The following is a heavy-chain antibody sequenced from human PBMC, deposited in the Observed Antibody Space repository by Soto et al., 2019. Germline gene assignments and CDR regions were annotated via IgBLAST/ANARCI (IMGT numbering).Heavy chain of an antibody. CDR2: IKSFSDGETT. V-gene: IGHV3-15*01. Sequence: EVQLVESGGGLVKPGGPLTLSCEGSGFTLRNAWMSWVRQAPGKGLEWVGGIKSFSDGETTNYAAPVKGRFTISRDDSKNTLYLRMSSLKSEDTAVYYCTTSRIHWFGEYTFAMDVWGQGTTVTVSS. D-gene: IGHD3-10*01. CDR3: TTSRIHWFGEYTFAMDV. CDR1: GFTLRNAW. J-gene: IGHJ6*02.